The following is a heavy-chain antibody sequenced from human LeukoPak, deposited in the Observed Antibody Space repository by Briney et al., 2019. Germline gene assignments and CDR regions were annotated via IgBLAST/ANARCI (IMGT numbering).Heavy chain of an antibody. D-gene: IGHD6-19*01. V-gene: IGHV3-11*01. CDR1: GFTFSDYY. J-gene: IGHJ3*02. CDR3: ARQYSRGWYTDAFDI. Sequence: PGGSLRLSCAASGFTFSDYYMSWIRQAPGKGLEWVSYISSSGSTIYYADSVKGRFTISRDNAKNSLYLQMNSLRAEDTAVYYCARQYSRGWYTDAFDIWGQGTMVTVSS. CDR2: ISSSGSTI.